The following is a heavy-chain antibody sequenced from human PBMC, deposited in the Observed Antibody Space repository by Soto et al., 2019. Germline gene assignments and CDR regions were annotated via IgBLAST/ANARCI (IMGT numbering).Heavy chain of an antibody. D-gene: IGHD3-10*01. J-gene: IGHJ6*02. CDR1: GYTFTNYD. CDR3: ARGYYYGSGRPTPGGMDV. CDR2: ISTYTGNT. Sequence: QVHLVQSGAEVKKPGASVKVSCKASGYTFTNYDINWVRQAPGQGLEWMGWISTYTGNTNYAQKLQGRVTMTTDTSKSTGYMELRSLRSDDTAVYYCARGYYYGSGRPTPGGMDVWGQGTTVTVSS. V-gene: IGHV1-18*01.